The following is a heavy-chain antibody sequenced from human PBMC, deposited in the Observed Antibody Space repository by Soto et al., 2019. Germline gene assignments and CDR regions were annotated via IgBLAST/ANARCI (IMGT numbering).Heavy chain of an antibody. CDR1: GGTFNTYA. J-gene: IGHJ4*02. D-gene: IGHD3-10*01. Sequence: QVQLVQSGAEMKKPGSSVKVSCQSFGGTFNTYAMNWVRQAPGQGPEWMGDISPMFGAANYEPKFQGRVTITADECTGTSYMQLSSLTSEDTALYFCAREVQVHTPAFVYWGQGTLVNVSS. V-gene: IGHV1-69*19. CDR3: AREVQVHTPAFVY. CDR2: ISPMFGAA.